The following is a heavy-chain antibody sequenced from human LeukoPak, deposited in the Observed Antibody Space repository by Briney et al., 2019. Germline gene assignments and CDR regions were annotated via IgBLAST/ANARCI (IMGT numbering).Heavy chain of an antibody. CDR3: TTEEDDYRGRTGY. V-gene: IGHV3-15*01. CDR1: RLTLSNAY. D-gene: IGHD3-16*01. CDR2: IKSRTDGATT. Sequence: PGGSLRLSCAASRLTLSNAYITWVRQAPGKGLGWVGRIKSRTDGATTDYAAPVKDRFTISRDDSKSTLYLLMNSLKTEDTAAYYCTTEEDDYRGRTGYWGQGTLVTVSS. J-gene: IGHJ4*02.